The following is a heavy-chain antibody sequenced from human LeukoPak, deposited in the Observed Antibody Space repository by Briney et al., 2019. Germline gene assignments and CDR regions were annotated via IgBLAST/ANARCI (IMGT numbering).Heavy chain of an antibody. J-gene: IGHJ5*02. CDR3: ARADNWNDPWFDP. Sequence: PSQTLSLTCTVSGGSISSGSYYWSWIRQPAGKGLEWIGRIYTSGSTNYNPSLKSRVTISVDTSKNQFSLKLSSVTAADTAVYYCARADNWNDPWFDPWGQGTLVTVSS. CDR2: IYTSGST. V-gene: IGHV4-61*02. CDR1: GGSISSGSYY. D-gene: IGHD1-20*01.